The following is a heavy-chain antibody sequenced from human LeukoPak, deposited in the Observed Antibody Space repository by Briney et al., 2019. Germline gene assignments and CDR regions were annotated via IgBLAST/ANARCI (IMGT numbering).Heavy chain of an antibody. CDR2: ISGDGDRT. CDR3: AKDARLIHLWSIVYYYYYMDV. V-gene: IGHV3-43*02. Sequence: PGGSLRLSCAASGFTFDGHAMHWVRQAPGKGLEWVSVISGDGDRTYYADSVKGRFTVSRDNSKNSLYLQLNSLRSEDTALYYCAKDARLIHLWSIVYYYYYMDVWDKGTAVTVSS. CDR1: GFTFDGHA. D-gene: IGHD5-18*01. J-gene: IGHJ6*03.